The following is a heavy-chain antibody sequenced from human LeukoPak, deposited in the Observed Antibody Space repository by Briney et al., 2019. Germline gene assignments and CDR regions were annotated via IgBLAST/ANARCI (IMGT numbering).Heavy chain of an antibody. CDR2: ISAYNGNT. D-gene: IGHD3-3*01. CDR3: ARDPSVAYYDFWSGRAFDI. V-gene: IGHV1-18*01. CDR1: GGTFTSYG. J-gene: IGHJ3*02. Sequence: ASVKVSCKASGGTFTSYGISWVRQAPGQGLEWMGWISAYNGNTNYAQKLQGRVTMTTDTSTSTAYMELRSLRSDDTAVYYCARDPSVAYYDFWSGRAFDIWGQGTMVTVSS.